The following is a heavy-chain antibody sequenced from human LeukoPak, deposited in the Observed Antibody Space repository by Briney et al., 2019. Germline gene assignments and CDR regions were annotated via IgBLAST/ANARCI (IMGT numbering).Heavy chain of an antibody. V-gene: IGHV3-74*01. CDR2: INPDGSTT. Sequence: PGGSLRLSCAASGFTFSRYWIHWVRQAPGKGLEWVSRINPDGSTTTYADSVKGRFTISRDNAKNTLYPQMNSLRAEDTAVYYCARVLSGSWDWFDPWGQGTLVTVSS. D-gene: IGHD3-22*01. CDR3: ARVLSGSWDWFDP. J-gene: IGHJ5*02. CDR1: GFTFSRYW.